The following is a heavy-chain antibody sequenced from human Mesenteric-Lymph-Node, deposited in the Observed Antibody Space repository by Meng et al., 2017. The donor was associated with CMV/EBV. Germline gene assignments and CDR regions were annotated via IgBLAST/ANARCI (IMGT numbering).Heavy chain of an antibody. Sequence: SETLSLTCAVSGGSFSGYYWTWIRQRPGKGLEWIGEISHTGSSHYNPSLETRVTISGHTSKNNSSLKLSSVTAADTAVYYCLCEPYGGKGQWGQGTLVTVSS. CDR3: LCEPYGGKGQ. D-gene: IGHD4-23*01. CDR2: ISHTGSS. V-gene: IGHV4-34*01. CDR1: GGSFSGYY. J-gene: IGHJ4*02.